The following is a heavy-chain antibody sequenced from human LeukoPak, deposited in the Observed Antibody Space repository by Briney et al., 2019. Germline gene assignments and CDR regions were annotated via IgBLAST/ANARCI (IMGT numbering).Heavy chain of an antibody. Sequence: GGSLRLSCAASGFTFSSYWMHWVRQAPGKGLVWVSRIKSDGSTNYADSVKGRFTITRDNAKNTLSLQMNSLRAEDTGVYYCARAPSEIGGYYPEYFRHWGQGTLVTVSS. J-gene: IGHJ1*01. CDR2: IKSDGST. CDR1: GFTFSSYW. D-gene: IGHD3-22*01. V-gene: IGHV3-74*01. CDR3: ARAPSEIGGYYPEYFRH.